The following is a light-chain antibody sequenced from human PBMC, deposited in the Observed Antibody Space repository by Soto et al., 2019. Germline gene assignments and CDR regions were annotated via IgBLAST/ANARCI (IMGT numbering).Light chain of an antibody. V-gene: IGLV3-1*01. CDR1: KLGNKY. CDR2: QDN. Sequence: SYELTQPPSVSVSPGQTAIITCSGDKLGNKYTCWYQQKPGQSPVLVIYQDNKRPSGIPGRFSGSNSGNTATLTISGTQAMDEADYYCQAWDSTSYVVLGGGTKLTVL. J-gene: IGLJ3*02. CDR3: QAWDSTSYVV.